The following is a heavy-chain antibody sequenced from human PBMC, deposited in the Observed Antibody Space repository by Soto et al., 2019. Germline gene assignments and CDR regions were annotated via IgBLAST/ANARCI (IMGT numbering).Heavy chain of an antibody. Sequence: QVQLVQSGAEVKKPGSSVKVSCKASGGTFSSYAISWVRQAPGQWLEWMGGIIPIFGTANYAQKFQGRVQIPAREATRTAYMELRSLRSEDTAVYYCARKIYGSGSYYTNNWFDPWGQGTLVTVSS. CDR3: ARKIYGSGSYYTNNWFDP. J-gene: IGHJ5*02. CDR1: GGTFSSYA. V-gene: IGHV1-69*01. D-gene: IGHD3-10*01. CDR2: IIPIFGTA.